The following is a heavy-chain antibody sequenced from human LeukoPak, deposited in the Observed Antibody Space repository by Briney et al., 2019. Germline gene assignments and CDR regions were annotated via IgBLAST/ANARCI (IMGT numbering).Heavy chain of an antibody. V-gene: IGHV1-2*02. CDR3: VRDVRGAAY. J-gene: IGHJ4*02. CDR2: INPNTGDT. CDR1: GYTLSDYY. Sequence: EASVRVSCKASGYTLSDYYLHWVRLAPGQGLEYVGWINPNTGDTNSAQNFQGRVTLTRDRSINTAYMELTWLRSDDTAAYYCVRDVRGAAYWGQGTLVTVSS.